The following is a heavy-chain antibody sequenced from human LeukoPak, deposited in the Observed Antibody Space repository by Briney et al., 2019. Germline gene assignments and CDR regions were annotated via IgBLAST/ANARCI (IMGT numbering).Heavy chain of an antibody. J-gene: IGHJ2*01. D-gene: IGHD4-17*01. Sequence: SETLSLSCTVSGVSISSSSYYWRWIRQPPGKGLEWIGSIYYSGSTYYNPSLKSRVTISVDTSKNQFSLKLSSVTAADTAVYYCARLDYGDYGGLCWYFEISGRSAPVTVSS. CDR1: GVSISSSSYY. V-gene: IGHV4-39*01. CDR2: IYYSGST. CDR3: ARLDYGDYGGLCWYFEI.